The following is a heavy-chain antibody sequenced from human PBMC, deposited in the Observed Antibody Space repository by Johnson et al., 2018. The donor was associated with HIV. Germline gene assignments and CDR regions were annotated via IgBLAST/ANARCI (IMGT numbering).Heavy chain of an antibody. D-gene: IGHD2-21*01. Sequence: VQLVESGGGVVQPGKSLTLSCVGSGLSFSNFGIHWVRQAPGKGPEWVAVISFDGNLKKYADSVTGRFTISRDNAKNSLYLQMNSLRAEDTAVYYCARYSGAFDIWGQGTMVTVS. CDR3: ARYSGAFDI. J-gene: IGHJ3*02. CDR2: ISFDGNLK. V-gene: IGHV3-33*08. CDR1: GLSFSNFG.